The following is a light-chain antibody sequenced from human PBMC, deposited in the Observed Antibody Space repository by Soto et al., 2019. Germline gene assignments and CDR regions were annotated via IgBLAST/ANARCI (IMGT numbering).Light chain of an antibody. CDR1: SGFRVGDFW. J-gene: IGLJ3*02. Sequence: QSVLTQPSSHSASSGASVSLTCMLTSGFRVGDFWLRWYQQQPGNPPRHLLYYHTDSNTGQGSGVPSRFAGSNAASANAGIVRISGPQPQSEADYYCGTWYLKSKIHWVFGGGTKLTVL. CDR2: YHTDSNT. CDR3: GTWYLKSKIHWV. V-gene: IGLV5-52*01.